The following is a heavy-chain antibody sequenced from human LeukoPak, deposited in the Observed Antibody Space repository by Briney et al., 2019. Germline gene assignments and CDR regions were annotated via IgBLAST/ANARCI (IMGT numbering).Heavy chain of an antibody. J-gene: IGHJ4*02. Sequence: GGSLRLSCAACGFTFTSYSINWVRQAPGKGLEWVSYISSSSSTMYYAESVRGRFTISRDNAKTSLYLQMNSLRDEDTAVYYCARDRGPYGSGTYGIEGFDYWGQGTLVTVSS. CDR2: ISSSSSTM. CDR3: ARDRGPYGSGTYGIEGFDY. CDR1: GFTFTSYS. D-gene: IGHD3-10*01. V-gene: IGHV3-48*02.